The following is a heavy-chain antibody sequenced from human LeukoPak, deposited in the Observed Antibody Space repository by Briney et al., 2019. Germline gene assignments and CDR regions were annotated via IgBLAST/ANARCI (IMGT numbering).Heavy chain of an antibody. CDR3: ARAYGILWFGESRFEYNWFDP. CDR2: INPNSGGT. Sequence: ASVKVSCKASGYTFTGYYMHWVRQAPGQGLEWMGWINPNSGGTNYAQKFQGRVTMTRDTSISTAYMELSRLRSDDTAVYYCARAYGILWFGESRFEYNWFDPWGQGTLVTVSS. CDR1: GYTFTGYY. V-gene: IGHV1-2*02. D-gene: IGHD3-10*01. J-gene: IGHJ5*02.